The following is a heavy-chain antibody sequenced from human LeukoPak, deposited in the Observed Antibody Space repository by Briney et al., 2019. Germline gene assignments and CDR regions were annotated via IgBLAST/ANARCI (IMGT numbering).Heavy chain of an antibody. CDR3: ARVYDGY. D-gene: IGHD3-16*01. V-gene: IGHV3-21*04. CDR2: ISSDSTYI. Sequence: PGGSLRLSCAASGFTFSSYSMNWARQAPGKGLEWVSSISSDSTYIYYADSVKGRFTISRDNAKNSLYLQMNSLRVEDTAVYYCARVYDGYWGQGTLVTVSS. J-gene: IGHJ4*02. CDR1: GFTFSSYS.